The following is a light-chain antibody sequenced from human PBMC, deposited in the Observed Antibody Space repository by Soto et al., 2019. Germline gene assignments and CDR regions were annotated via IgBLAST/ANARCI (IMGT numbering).Light chain of an antibody. CDR2: GAS. CDR3: QQYSTWPPIT. V-gene: IGKV3-15*01. Sequence: EIVMTQSPATLSVSPGERATLSCRASQSVSSNLAWYQQKPGQAPRLLIFGASTRATGIPARFSGSVSGTEFTLTISSLQSEDFAVYYCQQYSTWPPITFGPGTRLDIK. CDR1: QSVSSN. J-gene: IGKJ5*01.